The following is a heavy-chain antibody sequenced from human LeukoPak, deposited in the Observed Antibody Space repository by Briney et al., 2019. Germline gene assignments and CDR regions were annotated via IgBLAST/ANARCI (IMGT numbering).Heavy chain of an antibody. CDR3: ARDPGVVNRHTPYDILTGYFHRRTRAFDY. CDR2: ISSSSSTI. D-gene: IGHD3-9*01. CDR1: GFTFSSYS. V-gene: IGHV3-48*01. Sequence: PGGSLRLSCAASGFTFSSYSMNWVRQAPGKGLEWVSYISSSSSTIYYADSVKGRFTISRDNAKNSLYLQMNSLRAEDTAVYYCARDPGVVNRHTPYDILTGYFHRRTRAFDYWGQGTLVTVSS. J-gene: IGHJ4*02.